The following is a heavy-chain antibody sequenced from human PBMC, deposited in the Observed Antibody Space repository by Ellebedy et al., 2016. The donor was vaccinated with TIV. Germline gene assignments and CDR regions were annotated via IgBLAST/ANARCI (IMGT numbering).Heavy chain of an antibody. D-gene: IGHD1-26*01. V-gene: IGHV3-7*03. CDR3: VRDLHWSYFD. CDR1: GFTFSNYW. CDR2: IKQDGSEK. J-gene: IGHJ4*02. Sequence: GESLKISCAASGFTFSNYWMAWVRQAPGKGPECVANIKQDGSEKYYVDSVKGRFTISRDNAKNSLYLQMNSLRAEDTAAYYCVRDLHWSYFDWGQGTLVTVSS.